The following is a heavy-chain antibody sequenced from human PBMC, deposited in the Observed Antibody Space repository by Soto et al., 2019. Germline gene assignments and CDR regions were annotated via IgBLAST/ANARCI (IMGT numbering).Heavy chain of an antibody. CDR3: ARYCSGGSCYEGRSSLFDY. Sequence: QVQLQESGPGLVKPSQTLSLTCTVSGGSISSGDYYWSWIRQPPGTGLEWIGYIYYRGSTYYNPSLKSRVTISVDTSKNQFSLKLSSVTAADTAVYYCARYCSGGSCYEGRSSLFDYWGQGTLVTVSS. J-gene: IGHJ4*02. D-gene: IGHD2-15*01. V-gene: IGHV4-30-4*01. CDR2: IYYRGST. CDR1: GGSISSGDYY.